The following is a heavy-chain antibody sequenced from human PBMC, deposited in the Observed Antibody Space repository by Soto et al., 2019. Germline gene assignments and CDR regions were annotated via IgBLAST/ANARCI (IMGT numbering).Heavy chain of an antibody. J-gene: IGHJ1*01. Sequence: ASVKVSCKASGYTFTNYYIHWVRQAPGQGLEWMGIINPSGGSTSYAQKFQGRVTMTRDTSTSTVYMELSSLRSEDTAVYYCARPSTAQSYCSSTSCYADPKYFQHWG. CDR3: ARPSTAQSYCSSTSCYADPKYFQH. D-gene: IGHD2-2*01. CDR1: GYTFTNYY. V-gene: IGHV1-46*01. CDR2: INPSGGST.